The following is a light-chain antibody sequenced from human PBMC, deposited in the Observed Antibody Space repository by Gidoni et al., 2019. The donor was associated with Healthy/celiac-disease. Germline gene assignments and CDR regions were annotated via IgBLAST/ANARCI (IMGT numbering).Light chain of an antibody. V-gene: IGLV3-21*03. CDR2: DDS. Sequence: SYVLTQPPSVSVAPGKTARIPCGGNTIGSKSGHWYQQKPGQAHVLVVYDDSARPSGIPERFSGSNSGNTATLTISRVEAGDEADYYCQVWDSSSDHYVFGTGTKVTVL. CDR1: TIGSKS. CDR3: QVWDSSSDHYV. J-gene: IGLJ1*01.